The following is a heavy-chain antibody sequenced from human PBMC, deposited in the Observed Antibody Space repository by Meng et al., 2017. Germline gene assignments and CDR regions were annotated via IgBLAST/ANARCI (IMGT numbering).Heavy chain of an antibody. CDR3: ARDTVTTDY. D-gene: IGHD4-17*01. Sequence: GESLKISCAASGFTLSSYGMHWVRQAPGKGLEWVAVIWYDGSNKYYADSVKGRFTISRDNSKNTLYLQMNSLRAEDTAVYYCARDTVTTDYWGQGTLVTVSS. V-gene: IGHV3-33*01. J-gene: IGHJ4*02. CDR2: IWYDGSNK. CDR1: GFTLSSYG.